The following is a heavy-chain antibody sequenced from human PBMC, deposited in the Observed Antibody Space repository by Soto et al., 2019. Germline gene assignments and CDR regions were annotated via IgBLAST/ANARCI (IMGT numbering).Heavy chain of an antibody. CDR2: ISGSGCST. V-gene: IGHV3-23*01. CDR1: GFTFSSYA. J-gene: IGHJ4*02. CDR3: AKYSSGSYDHGPSVNFDY. Sequence: GGSLRLSCAASGFTFSSYAMSWVRQAPGKGLEWVSAISGSGCSTYYADSVKGRFTISSDNSKNTLYLQMHSLRAEDAAAYYCAKYSSGSYDHGPSVNFDYWGQGTLVTVSS. D-gene: IGHD2-15*01.